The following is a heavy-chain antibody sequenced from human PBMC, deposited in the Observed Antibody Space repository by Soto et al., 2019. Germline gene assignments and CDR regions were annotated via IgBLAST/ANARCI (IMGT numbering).Heavy chain of an antibody. CDR3: ARDYYCSSTSCYSWQQLAPDY. J-gene: IGHJ4*02. CDR1: GGTFSSYA. Sequence: SVKVSCKASGGTFSSYAISWVRQAPGQGLEWMGGINPSGGTTNYAQKFQGRVTMTRDTSTSTVYMELSSLRSEDTAVYYCARDYYCSSTSCYSWQQLAPDYWGQGTLVTVSS. CDR2: INPSGGTT. D-gene: IGHD2-2*01. V-gene: IGHV1-69*05.